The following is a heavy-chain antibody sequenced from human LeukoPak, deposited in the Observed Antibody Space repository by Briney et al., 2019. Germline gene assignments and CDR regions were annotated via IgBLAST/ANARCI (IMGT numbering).Heavy chain of an antibody. J-gene: IGHJ4*02. V-gene: IGHV3-23*01. CDR3: AKWGDDDVLTGYYVSDY. Sequence: GASLRLSCAASGFTFSNYAMSWARKPQGRGRGGVLPIYGSGGNTYYADSVKGRFTISRDNSKNTVFLQMNSLRAEDTAVYYCAKWGDDDVLTGYYVSDYWGQGTLVTVSS. CDR2: IYGSGGNT. CDR1: GFTFSNYA. D-gene: IGHD3-9*01.